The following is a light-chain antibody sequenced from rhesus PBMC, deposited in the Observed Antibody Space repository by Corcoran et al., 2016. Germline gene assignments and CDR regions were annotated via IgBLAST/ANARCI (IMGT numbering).Light chain of an antibody. CDR2: GAS. Sequence: EIVMTQSPATLALSPGERVTLSCRASQSVSSYLAWYQQNPGQAPWLLIYGASRRATGIPDRFSGRGSGTEFPLPISSLEPEDVGVYFCLQSSNWLTFGGGTKVEIK. J-gene: IGKJ4*01. CDR3: LQSSNWLT. V-gene: IGKV3-24*04. CDR1: QSVSSY.